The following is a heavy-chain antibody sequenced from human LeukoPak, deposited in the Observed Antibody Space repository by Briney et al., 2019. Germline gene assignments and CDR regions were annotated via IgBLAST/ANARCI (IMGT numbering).Heavy chain of an antibody. CDR2: IIPIFGTA. CDR1: GGTFSSYA. J-gene: IGHJ5*02. D-gene: IGHD5-12*01. CDR3: AREGTGYDNWFDP. V-gene: IGHV1-69*13. Sequence: SVKVSCKASGGTFSSYAISWVRQAPGQGLEWMGGIIPIFGTANYAQKFQGRVTITADESTSAAYMELSSLRSEDTAVYYCAREGTGYDNWFDPWGQGTLVTVSS.